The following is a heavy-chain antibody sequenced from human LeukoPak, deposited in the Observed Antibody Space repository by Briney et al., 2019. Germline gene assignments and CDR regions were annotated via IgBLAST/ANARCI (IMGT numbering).Heavy chain of an antibody. J-gene: IGHJ3*02. CDR2: IYYSGST. D-gene: IGHD1-26*01. CDR1: GASISSYY. Sequence: SETLSLTCTVSGASISSYYWSWSPHPPAKGLERMGYIYYSGSTNYNPSLKSRVAISVDTSKNQVSLRLISVTAADTAVYYCARGGSIVGATPHDTFDIWGQGTVVTVSS. V-gene: IGHV4-59*01. CDR3: ARGGSIVGATPHDTFDI.